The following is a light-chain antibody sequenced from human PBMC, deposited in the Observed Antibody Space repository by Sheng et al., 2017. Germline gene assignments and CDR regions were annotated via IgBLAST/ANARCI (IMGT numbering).Light chain of an antibody. CDR2: EVS. V-gene: IGLV2-23*02. Sequence: QSALTQPASVSGSPGQSITISCTGTSSDVGSYNLVSWYQQHPGKAPKLVIYEVSKRPSGVSNRFSGSKSGSTASLTISGLQAEDEADYYCCSYAGSSTYVLFGGGTKLTVL. CDR3: CSYAGSSTYVL. J-gene: IGLJ2*01. CDR1: SSDVGSYNL.